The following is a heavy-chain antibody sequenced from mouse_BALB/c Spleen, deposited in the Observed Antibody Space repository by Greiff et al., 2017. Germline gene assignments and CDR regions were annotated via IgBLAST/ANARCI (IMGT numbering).Heavy chain of an antibody. CDR1: GYTFSSYW. J-gene: IGHJ3*01. D-gene: IGHD2-14*01. Sequence: VQLQQSGAELMKPGASVKISCKATGYTFSSYWIEWVKQRPGHGLEWIGEILPGSGSTNYNEKFKSKATLTVDKSSSTAYMQLSSLTSEDSAVYYCARRGLGYDGFAYWGQGTLVTVSA. V-gene: IGHV1-9*01. CDR2: ILPGSGST. CDR3: ARRGLGYDGFAY.